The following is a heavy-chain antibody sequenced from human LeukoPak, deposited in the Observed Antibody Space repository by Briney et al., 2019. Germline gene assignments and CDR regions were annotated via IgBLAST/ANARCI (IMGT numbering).Heavy chain of an antibody. CDR2: ISYDGSNK. V-gene: IGHV3-30-3*01. D-gene: IGHD3-22*01. CDR1: GFTFSSYA. J-gene: IGHJ4*02. CDR3: ARDLTYYDSSGYHDY. Sequence: GSLRLSCAASGFTFSSYAMHWVRQAPGEGLEWVAVISYDGSNKYYADSVKGRFTISRDNSKNTLYLQMNSLRAEDTAVYYCARDLTYYDSSGYHDYWGQGTLVTVSS.